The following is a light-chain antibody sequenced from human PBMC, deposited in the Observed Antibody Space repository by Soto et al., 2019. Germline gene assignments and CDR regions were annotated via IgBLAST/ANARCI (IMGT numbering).Light chain of an antibody. CDR2: GAS. J-gene: IGKJ2*01. V-gene: IGKV3-20*01. CDR3: QQYGTSLYT. Sequence: EIVLTQSPGTLSLSPGERATLPCRASQSVSNSYLAWYQQKPVQAPRLLMYGASNRATGIPDRFSGSGSGTDFTLTISRLEPEDVDVYYCQQYGTSLYTFGQGTKLEIK. CDR1: QSVSNSY.